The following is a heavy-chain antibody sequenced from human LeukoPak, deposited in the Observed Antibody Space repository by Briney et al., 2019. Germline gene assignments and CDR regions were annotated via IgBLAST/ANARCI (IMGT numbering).Heavy chain of an antibody. D-gene: IGHD3-10*01. J-gene: IGHJ6*04. CDR1: GYSFTSYW. V-gene: IGHV5-10-1*01. Sequence: GASLQISCKGSGYSFTSYWISWVRQMPGKGLEWMGRIDPSDSYTNYSPSFQGHVTISADKSISTAYLQWSSLKASDTAMYYCASIGSGSYYKGPDYYGMDVWGKGTTVTVSS. CDR2: IDPSDSYT. CDR3: ASIGSGSYYKGPDYYGMDV.